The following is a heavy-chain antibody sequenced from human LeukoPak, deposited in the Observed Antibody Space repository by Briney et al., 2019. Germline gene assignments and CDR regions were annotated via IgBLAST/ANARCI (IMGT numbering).Heavy chain of an antibody. CDR1: GLTFSAYS. V-gene: IGHV3-64*01. J-gene: IGHJ4*02. CDR3: ARIRGGWYFDY. CDR2: ISSNGGNT. Sequence: PGGSLRLSCAASGLTFSAYSMHWVRQPPGKGLEYVSSISSNGGNTYYANSVKGRFTISRDNSKNTLYLQMGSLRVEDMAVYYCARIRGGWYFDYWGRGTLVTVSS. D-gene: IGHD6-19*01.